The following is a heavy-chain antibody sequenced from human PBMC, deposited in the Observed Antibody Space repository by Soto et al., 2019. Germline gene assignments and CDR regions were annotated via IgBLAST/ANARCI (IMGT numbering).Heavy chain of an antibody. CDR1: GFTFSNAW. Sequence: EVQLVESGGGLVKPGGSLRLSCAASGFTFSNAWMNWVRQAPGKGLEWVGRIKSKTDGGTTDYAAPVKGRFTISRDDSKNPLYLQMNSLKTEDTAVYYCTTAPINMKWWGMDVWGHGTTVTVSS. D-gene: IGHD2-15*01. V-gene: IGHV3-15*07. CDR2: IKSKTDGGTT. J-gene: IGHJ6*02. CDR3: TTAPINMKWWGMDV.